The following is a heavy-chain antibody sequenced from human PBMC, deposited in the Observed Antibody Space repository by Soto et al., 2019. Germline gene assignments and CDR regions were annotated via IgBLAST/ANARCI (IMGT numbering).Heavy chain of an antibody. J-gene: IGHJ6*02. V-gene: IGHV3-30*18. D-gene: IGHD3-10*01. CDR1: GFTFSSYG. Sequence: PVGSLRLSCAASGFTFSSYGMHWVRQAPGKGLEWVAVISYDGSNKYYADSVKGRLTISRDNSKNTLYLQMNSLRAEDTAVYYCAKDRYGSGLYSMDVWGQGTTVTASS. CDR2: ISYDGSNK. CDR3: AKDRYGSGLYSMDV.